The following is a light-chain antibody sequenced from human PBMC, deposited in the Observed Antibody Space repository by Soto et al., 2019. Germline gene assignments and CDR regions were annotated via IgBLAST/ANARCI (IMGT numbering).Light chain of an antibody. Sequence: QSALTQPASVSGSPGQSITISCTGTSSDIGGYNFVSWYHQHPVKAPKLLIYAVTNRPSGIPDRFSGSKSGNTASLTISGLQAEDGADYYCASYTTSSNLVFGGGTKLTVL. CDR1: SSDIGGYNF. V-gene: IGLV2-14*01. CDR2: AVT. J-gene: IGLJ2*01. CDR3: ASYTTSSNLV.